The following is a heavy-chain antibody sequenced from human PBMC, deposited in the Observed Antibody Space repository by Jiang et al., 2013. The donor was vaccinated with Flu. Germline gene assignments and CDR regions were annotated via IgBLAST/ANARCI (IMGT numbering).Heavy chain of an antibody. CDR1: GFTFSYFA. V-gene: IGHV3-30*02. J-gene: IGHJ4*02. CDR3: ATLRGSSFDTYLADF. CDR2: VRHDGSNK. Sequence: QLLESGGGVVQPGGSLTLSCAASGFTFSYFAMFWVRQSPGKGPEWVASVRHDGSNKFYVDSVKGRFTISRDNSRNTLYLQMNSLRPEDTAVYYCATLRGSSFDTYLADFWGQGTL. D-gene: IGHD3-3*02.